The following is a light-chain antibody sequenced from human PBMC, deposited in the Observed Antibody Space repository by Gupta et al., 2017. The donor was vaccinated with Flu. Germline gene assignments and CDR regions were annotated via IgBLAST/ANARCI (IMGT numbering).Light chain of an antibody. V-gene: IGKV1-39*01. CDR1: DNITTF. J-gene: IGKJ5*01. Sequence: DVQMTQSPSSLSASVGDRVTITCRASDNITTFLNWYQKKAGKALNLLSFSTSNLQTGVPPRFSGSGSGTXFTLSIXSLQVEDFATYFCQQSYIMPLTFGXGTRLDI. CDR3: QQSYIMPLT. CDR2: STS.